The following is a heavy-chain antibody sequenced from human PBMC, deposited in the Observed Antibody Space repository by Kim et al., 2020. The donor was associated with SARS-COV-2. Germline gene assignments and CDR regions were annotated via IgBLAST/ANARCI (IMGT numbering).Heavy chain of an antibody. D-gene: IGHD6-13*01. CDR1: GFTFSSYA. CDR2: ISYDGSNK. J-gene: IGHJ4*02. CDR3: ASDGIAAAGTLGDY. V-gene: IGHV3-30-3*01. Sequence: GGSLRLSCAASGFTFSSYAMHWVRQAPGKGLEWVAVISYDGSNKYYADSVKGRFTISRDNSKNTLYLQMNSLRAEDTAVYYCASDGIAAAGTLGDYWGQG.